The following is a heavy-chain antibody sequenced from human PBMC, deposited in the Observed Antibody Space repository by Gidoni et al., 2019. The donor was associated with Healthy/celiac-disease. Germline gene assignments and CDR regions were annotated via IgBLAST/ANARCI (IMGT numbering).Heavy chain of an antibody. V-gene: IGHV3-23*01. J-gene: IGHJ3*02. CDR1: GFTFSSYA. Sequence: EVQLLVSGGGLVQPGGSLRLSCAASGFTFSSYAMGWVRQAPGTGLEGVPAISGSGGSTYYADAVKGRFTISRDNSKNTLYLQMNSLRAEDTAVYYCAKHIVVVVAADDAFDIWGQGTMVTVSS. D-gene: IGHD2-15*01. CDR2: ISGSGGST. CDR3: AKHIVVVVAADDAFDI.